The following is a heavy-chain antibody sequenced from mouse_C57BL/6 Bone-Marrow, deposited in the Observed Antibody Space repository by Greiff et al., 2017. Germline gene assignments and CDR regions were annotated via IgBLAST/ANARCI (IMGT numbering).Heavy chain of an antibody. V-gene: IGHV1-15*01. CDR3: TRGDYYGSSFDY. CDR1: GYTFTDYE. Sequence: VKLMESGAELVRPGASVTLSCKASGYTFTDYEMHWVKQTPVHGLEWIGAIDPETGGTAYNQKFKGKAILTADKSSSTAYMELRSLTSEDSAVYYCTRGDYYGSSFDYWGQGTTLTVSS. J-gene: IGHJ2*01. CDR2: IDPETGGT. D-gene: IGHD1-1*01.